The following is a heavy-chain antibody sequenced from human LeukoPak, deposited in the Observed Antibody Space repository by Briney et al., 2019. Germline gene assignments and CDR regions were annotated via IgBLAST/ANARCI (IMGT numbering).Heavy chain of an antibody. V-gene: IGHV4-59*01. Sequence: PSETLSLTCTVSGGSISSYYWSWIRQPPGKGLEWIGYIYYSGSTNYNPSLKSRVTISVDTSKNQFSLKLSPVTAADTAVYYCARGLTSPLGYCSGGSCYLWDYWGQGTLVTVSS. CDR2: IYYSGST. D-gene: IGHD2-15*01. CDR1: GGSISSYY. CDR3: ARGLTSPLGYCSGGSCYLWDY. J-gene: IGHJ4*02.